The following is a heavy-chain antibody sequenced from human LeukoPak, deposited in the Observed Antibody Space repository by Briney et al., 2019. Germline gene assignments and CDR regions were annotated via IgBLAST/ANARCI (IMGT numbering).Heavy chain of an antibody. CDR3: AKGGKWDVTPFDY. V-gene: IGHV3-23*01. J-gene: IGHJ4*02. CDR1: GFTFTSYS. D-gene: IGHD1-26*01. Sequence: GGSLRLSCAASGFTFTSYSMHWVRQAPGKGLEWVSTNSGGGGSTYYADSVKGRFTISRDNSKNTLYLQVNSLRAEDTAVYYCAKGGKWDVTPFDYWGQGTLVTVSS. CDR2: NSGGGGST.